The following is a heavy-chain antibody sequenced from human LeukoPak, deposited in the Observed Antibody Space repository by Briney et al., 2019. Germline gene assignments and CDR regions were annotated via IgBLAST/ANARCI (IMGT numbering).Heavy chain of an antibody. Sequence: ASVKVSCKASGYTFTGYYMHWVRQAPGQGLEWMGWMNPNSGNTGYAQKFQGRVTMTRNTSISTAYMELSSLRSEDTAVYYCAREEVYCSSTSCLFNWFDPWGQGTLVTVSS. CDR3: AREEVYCSSTSCLFNWFDP. D-gene: IGHD2-2*01. J-gene: IGHJ5*02. V-gene: IGHV1-8*02. CDR2: MNPNSGNT. CDR1: GYTFTGYY.